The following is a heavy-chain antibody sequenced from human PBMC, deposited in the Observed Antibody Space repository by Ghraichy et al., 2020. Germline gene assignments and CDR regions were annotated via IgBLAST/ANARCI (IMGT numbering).Heavy chain of an antibody. J-gene: IGHJ2*01. CDR2: IYYSGST. V-gene: IGHV4-59*01. D-gene: IGHD3-10*01. CDR1: GGSISSYY. CDR3: ARCRNNWLGEAGYFDL. Sequence: SETLSLTCTVTGGSISSYYWSWIRQPPGKGLEWIGYIYYSGSTNNNPSLKRRVTISVDTSKNQFSLKLSSVTAADTAVYYCARCRNNWLGEAGYFDLWGRGTLVTVSS.